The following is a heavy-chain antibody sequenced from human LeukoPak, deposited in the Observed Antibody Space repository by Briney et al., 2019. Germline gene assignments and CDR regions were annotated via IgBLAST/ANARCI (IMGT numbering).Heavy chain of an antibody. CDR1: GFTFSNAW. J-gene: IGHJ5*02. CDR3: ARRGRAGSGSYYTFNWFDP. Sequence: GSLRLSCAASGFTFSNAWMTWVRQAPGKGLEWVGEINHSGSTNYNPSLKSRVTISVDTSKNQFSLKLSSVTAADTAVYYCARRGRAGSGSYYTFNWFDPWGQGTLVTVSS. V-gene: IGHV4-34*01. D-gene: IGHD3-10*01. CDR2: INHSGST.